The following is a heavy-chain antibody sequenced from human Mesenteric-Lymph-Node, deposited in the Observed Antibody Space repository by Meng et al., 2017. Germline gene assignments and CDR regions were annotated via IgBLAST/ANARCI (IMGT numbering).Heavy chain of an antibody. V-gene: IGHV4-34*01. CDR1: GGSFSGYY. J-gene: IGHJ5*02. D-gene: IGHD3-16*02. Sequence: QVQLQQWGAGLLKTPETLSLTCAVYGGSFSGYYWSWIRQPPGKGLEWIGEINHSGSTNYNPSLKSRVTISVDTSKNQFSLKLSSVTAADTAVYYCARGLMITFGGVIVGHPWGQGTLVTVSS. CDR2: INHSGST. CDR3: ARGLMITFGGVIVGHP.